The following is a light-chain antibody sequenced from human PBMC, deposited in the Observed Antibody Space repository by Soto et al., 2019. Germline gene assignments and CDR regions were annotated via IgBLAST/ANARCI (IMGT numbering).Light chain of an antibody. Sequence: LTQPASVSGSPGQSITISCTGTSSDVGGYNYVSWYQQHPGKAPKLMIYDVSNRPSGVSNRFSGSKSGNTASLTISGLQAEDEADYYCSSYTSSSTLFVFGTGTKVTVL. J-gene: IGLJ1*01. CDR2: DVS. CDR3: SSYTSSSTLFV. CDR1: SSDVGGYNY. V-gene: IGLV2-14*01.